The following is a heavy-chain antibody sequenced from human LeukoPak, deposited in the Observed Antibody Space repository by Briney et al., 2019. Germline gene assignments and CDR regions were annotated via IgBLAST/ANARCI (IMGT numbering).Heavy chain of an antibody. CDR3: AGPDIATRPRKYYYYTWTS. V-gene: IGHV4-4*09. Sequence: SETLSLTCTVSGGSISLYYWNWIRQPPGKGLEWIGYIYTSGSTKYNPSLKSRVTISVDTSKNQLSLKLSSVTAADTAVYYCAGPDIATRPRKYYYYTWTSGAKGPRSPSP. CDR2: IYTSGST. D-gene: IGHD2-15*01. CDR1: GGSISLYY. J-gene: IGHJ6*03.